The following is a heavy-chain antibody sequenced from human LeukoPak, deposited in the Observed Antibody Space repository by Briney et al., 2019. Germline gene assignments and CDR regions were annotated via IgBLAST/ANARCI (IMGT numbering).Heavy chain of an antibody. V-gene: IGHV3-20*04. CDR1: GFTFDDYG. D-gene: IGHD5-18*01. CDR3: AKDNTAMVIGYFDY. Sequence: PGGSLRLSCAASGFTFDDYGMSWVRQAPGKGLEWASGINWNGGSTGYADSVKGRFTISRDNAKNSLYLQMNSLRAEDMALYYCAKDNTAMVIGYFDYWGQGTLVTVSS. J-gene: IGHJ4*02. CDR2: INWNGGST.